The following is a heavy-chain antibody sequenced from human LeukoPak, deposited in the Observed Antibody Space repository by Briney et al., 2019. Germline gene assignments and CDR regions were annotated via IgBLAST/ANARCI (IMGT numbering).Heavy chain of an antibody. CDR1: GYTFTGYY. Sequence: ASVKVSCKASGYTFTGYYMHWVRQAPGQGLEWMGWINPNSGGTNYAQKFQGRVTMTTDTSTSTAYMELRSLRSDDTAVYYCARVIRLRFWGGHYYYMDVWGKGTTVTVSS. CDR3: ARVIRLRFWGGHYYYMDV. CDR2: INPNSGGT. V-gene: IGHV1-2*02. J-gene: IGHJ6*03. D-gene: IGHD3-3*01.